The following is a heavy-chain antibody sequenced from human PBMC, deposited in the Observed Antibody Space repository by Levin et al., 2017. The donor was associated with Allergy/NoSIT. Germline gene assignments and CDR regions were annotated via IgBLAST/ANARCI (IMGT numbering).Heavy chain of an antibody. CDR3: ARDMSWVLYDY. J-gene: IGHJ4*02. CDR1: GFNIRGSL. V-gene: IGHV3-74*01. CDR2: INVDGSTR. Sequence: RAGGSLRLSCAASGFNIRGSLFHWVRQAPGKGLVWVSRINVDGSTRTYADSVKGRFTISRDNAKNTVYLQMNSLRAEDTAVYYCARDMSWVLYDYWGQGTLLRLL. D-gene: IGHD3-3*01.